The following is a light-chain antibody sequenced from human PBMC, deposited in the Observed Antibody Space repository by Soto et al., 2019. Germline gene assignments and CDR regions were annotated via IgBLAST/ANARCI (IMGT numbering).Light chain of an antibody. J-gene: IGLJ1*01. CDR3: AAWDDSLNGRYV. CDR2: GNT. Sequence: QSVLTQPPAVSGAPGQRVTISCTGSSSNIGANSDVHWYQQLTGAAPKLLIYGNTNRPSGVSDRFSASKSGTSASLAITGLQAEDEADYYCAAWDDSLNGRYVFGTGTKVTVL. CDR1: SSNIGANSD. V-gene: IGLV1-40*01.